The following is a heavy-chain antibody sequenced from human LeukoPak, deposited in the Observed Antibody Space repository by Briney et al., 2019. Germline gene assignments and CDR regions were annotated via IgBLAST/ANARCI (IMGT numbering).Heavy chain of an antibody. Sequence: ASVKVSCKGSGYTFTSYGISWVRQAPGQGLEWMGWISAYNGNTNYAQKLQGRVTMTTDTSTNTAYMELRSLRSDDTAVYYCARGPYYDILTGYQDPWGQGTLVTVSS. CDR3: ARGPYYDILTGYQDP. V-gene: IGHV1-18*01. CDR2: ISAYNGNT. J-gene: IGHJ5*02. D-gene: IGHD3-9*01. CDR1: GYTFTSYG.